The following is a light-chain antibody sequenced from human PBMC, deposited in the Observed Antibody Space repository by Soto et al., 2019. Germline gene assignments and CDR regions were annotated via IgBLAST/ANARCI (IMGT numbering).Light chain of an antibody. CDR1: QSVSSN. J-gene: IGKJ1*01. V-gene: IGKV3-15*01. CDR2: GAS. CDR3: QQYNCWART. Sequence: EIVMTQSPATLSVSPGERATLSCRASQSVSSNLAWYQQKPGQAPRLLIYGASTRATGIPARFSGSGSGTEFTLTISSLQSEDFAVYYGQQYNCWARTFGQGTKVEI.